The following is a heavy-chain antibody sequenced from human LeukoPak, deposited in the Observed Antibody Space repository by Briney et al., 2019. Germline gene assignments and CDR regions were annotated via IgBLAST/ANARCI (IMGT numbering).Heavy chain of an antibody. J-gene: IGHJ3*02. CDR2: IYYSGST. V-gene: IGHV4-59*11. CDR3: ARAVESDAFDI. Sequence: PSETPSLTCTVSGGSISSHYWSWIRQPPGKGLEWIGYIYYSGSTNYNPSLKSRVTISVDTSKNQFSLKLSSVTAEDTAVYYCARAVESDAFDIWGQGTMVTVSS. D-gene: IGHD5-24*01. CDR1: GGSISSHY.